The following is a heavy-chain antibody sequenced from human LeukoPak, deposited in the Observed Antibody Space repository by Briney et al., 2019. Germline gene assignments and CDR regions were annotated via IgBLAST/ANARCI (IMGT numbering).Heavy chain of an antibody. Sequence: PSETLSLTCAVYGGSFSGYYWSWIRQPPGKGLEWIGEINHSGSTNYNPSLKGRVTISVDTSKNQFSLKLSSVTAADTAVYYCARGRGYSYGRYFDYWGQGTLVTVSS. J-gene: IGHJ4*02. CDR1: GGSFSGYY. D-gene: IGHD5-18*01. V-gene: IGHV4-34*01. CDR3: ARGRGYSYGRYFDY. CDR2: INHSGST.